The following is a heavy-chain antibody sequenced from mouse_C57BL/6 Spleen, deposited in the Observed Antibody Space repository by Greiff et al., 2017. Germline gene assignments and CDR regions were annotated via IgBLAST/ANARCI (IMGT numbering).Heavy chain of an antibody. D-gene: IGHD1-1*01. V-gene: IGHV5-4*03. CDR3: ARVGYYGSYWYFDV. CDR2: ISDGGSYT. J-gene: IGHJ1*03. Sequence: EVKLMESGGGLVKPGGSLKLSCAASGFTFSSYAMSWVRQTPEKRLEWVATISDGGSYTYHPDNVKGRFTISRDNAKNNLYLQMSHLKSEDTAMYYCARVGYYGSYWYFDVWGTGTTVTVSS. CDR1: GFTFSSYA.